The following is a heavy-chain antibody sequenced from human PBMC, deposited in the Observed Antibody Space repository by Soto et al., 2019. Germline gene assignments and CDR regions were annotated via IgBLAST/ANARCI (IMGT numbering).Heavy chain of an antibody. CDR1: GYTFTSYA. D-gene: IGHD3-10*01. CDR2: INAGNGNT. V-gene: IGHV1-3*01. CDR3: ARDRGPPKGFYYFYYYYMDV. J-gene: IGHJ6*03. Sequence: QVQLVQSGAEVKKPGASVKVSCKASGYTFTSYAMHWVRQAPGQRLEWMGWINAGNGNTKYSQKFQGRVTITRDTSASTAYTELSSLRSEDTALYYCARDRGPPKGFYYFYYYYMDVWGKGTTVTVSS.